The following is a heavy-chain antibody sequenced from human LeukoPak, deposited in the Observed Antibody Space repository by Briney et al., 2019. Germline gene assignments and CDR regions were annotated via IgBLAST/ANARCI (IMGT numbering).Heavy chain of an antibody. CDR3: WGTYDFWSGYHSVGGYYYYYYGMDV. Sequence: GGSLRLSCAASGFTFSSYSMNWVRQAPGKGLERVSSISSSSSYIYYADSVKGRFTISRDNAKNSLYLQMNSLRAEDTAVYYCWGTYDFWSGYHSVGGYYYYYYGMDVWGQGTTVTVSS. D-gene: IGHD3-3*01. V-gene: IGHV3-21*01. J-gene: IGHJ6*02. CDR1: GFTFSSYS. CDR2: ISSSSSYI.